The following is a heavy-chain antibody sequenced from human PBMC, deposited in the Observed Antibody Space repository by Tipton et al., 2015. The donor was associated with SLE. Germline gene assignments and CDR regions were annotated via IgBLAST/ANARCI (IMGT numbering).Heavy chain of an antibody. CDR3: ARATDYGGNYRDH. J-gene: IGHJ4*02. Sequence: TLSLTCAVYGGSFSGYYWSWIRQPPGKGLEWIGSIYHSGSTYYNPSLKSRVTISVDTSKNQFSLKLSSVTAADTAVYYCARATDYGGNYRDHWGQGTLVTVSS. V-gene: IGHV4-34*01. CDR2: IYHSGST. CDR1: GGSFSGYY. D-gene: IGHD4-23*01.